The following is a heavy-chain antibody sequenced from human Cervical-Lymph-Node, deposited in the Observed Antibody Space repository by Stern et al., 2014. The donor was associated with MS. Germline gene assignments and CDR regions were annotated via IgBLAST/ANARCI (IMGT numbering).Heavy chain of an antibody. Sequence: VQLVQSVAEVKTPGASVKLSCKASGYTFTSYYMHWVRQAPGQGLEWMGVIHPSDGSTTYAQKIQGRVTMTRDTSTTTVYMELNSLRSEDTAVYYCAREADAWGQGTLVTVSS. J-gene: IGHJ4*02. CDR3: AREADA. CDR1: GYTFTSYY. CDR2: IHPSDGST. V-gene: IGHV1-46*01.